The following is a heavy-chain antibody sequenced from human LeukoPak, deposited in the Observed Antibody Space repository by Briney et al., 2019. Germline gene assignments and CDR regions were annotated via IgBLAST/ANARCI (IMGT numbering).Heavy chain of an antibody. CDR2: ISGSGGST. Sequence: PGGSLRLSCAASGFTFSSYAMSWVRQAPGKGLEWVSAISGSGGSTYYADSAKGRLTISRDNSKNTLYLQMNSLRAEDTAVYYCAKDEWYSGRRPGWGQGTLVSVSS. V-gene: IGHV3-23*01. CDR3: AKDEWYSGRRPG. D-gene: IGHD1-26*01. CDR1: GFTFSSYA. J-gene: IGHJ4*02.